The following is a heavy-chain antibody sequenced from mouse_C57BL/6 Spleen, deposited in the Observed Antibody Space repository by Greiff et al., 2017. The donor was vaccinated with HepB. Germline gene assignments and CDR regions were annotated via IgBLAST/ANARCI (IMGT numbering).Heavy chain of an antibody. D-gene: IGHD2-1*01. CDR3: ANYGNYVDYAMDY. Sequence: VQLQQSGPELVKPGASVKISCKASGYTFTDYYMNWVKQSHGKSLEWIGDINPNNGGTSYNQKFKGKATLTVDKSSSTAYMELRSLTSEDSAVYYCANYGNYVDYAMDYWGQEPQSPSPQ. V-gene: IGHV1-26*01. J-gene: IGHJ4*01. CDR1: GYTFTDYY. CDR2: INPNNGGT.